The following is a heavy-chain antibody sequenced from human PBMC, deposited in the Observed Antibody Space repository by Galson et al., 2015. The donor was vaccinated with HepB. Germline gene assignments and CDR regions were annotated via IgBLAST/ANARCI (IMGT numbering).Heavy chain of an antibody. CDR2: IIPIFGTA. CDR3: ASSSPVLRELGWLPNTYNWFDP. D-gene: IGHD3-3*01. J-gene: IGHJ5*02. CDR1: GGTFSSYA. V-gene: IGHV1-69*13. Sequence: SVKVSCKASGGTFSSYAISWVRQAPGQGLEWMGGIIPIFGTANYAQKFQGRVTITADESTSTAYMELSSLRSEDTAVYYCASSSPVLRELGWLPNTYNWFDPWGQGTLVTVSS.